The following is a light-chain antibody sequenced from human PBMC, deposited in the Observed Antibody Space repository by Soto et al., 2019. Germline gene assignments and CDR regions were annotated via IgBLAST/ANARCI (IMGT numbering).Light chain of an antibody. Sequence: EIVLTQSPGTLSLSPGEGATLSCRASQSVSSSYLAWYQQKPGQAPRLIIYGASIRATGIPDRFSGSGSGTDFTLTISRLDPEDFAVYYCQQYGTSPLTFGGGTKVDIK. CDR1: QSVSSSY. V-gene: IGKV3-20*01. CDR3: QQYGTSPLT. CDR2: GAS. J-gene: IGKJ4*01.